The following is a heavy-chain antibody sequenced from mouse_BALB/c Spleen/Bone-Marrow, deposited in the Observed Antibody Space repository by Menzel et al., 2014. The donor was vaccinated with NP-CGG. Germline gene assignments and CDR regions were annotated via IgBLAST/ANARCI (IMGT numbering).Heavy chain of an antibody. V-gene: IGHV5-9-2*01. CDR1: GFTFNSYG. D-gene: IGHD2-4*01. CDR2: ISGGGSYT. J-gene: IGHJ3*01. CDR3: ARHAYYDQTEVSFVY. Sequence: EVMLVESGGGLVKSGGSLKLSCAASGFTFNSYGMSWGRQTPEKRLEWVATISGGGSYTFYPDSVKGRFTTSRDNAKNNLYLQLSSLRSEDTALYYCARHAYYDQTEVSFVYWGQGTLVTVSA.